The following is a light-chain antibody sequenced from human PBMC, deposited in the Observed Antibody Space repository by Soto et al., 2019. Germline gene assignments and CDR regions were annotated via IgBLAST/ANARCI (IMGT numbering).Light chain of an antibody. J-gene: IGKJ2*01. Sequence: EIVLMQSPGTLSLSPGERPTLSCRASQTLRRTYIAWYQQKPGQAPRVLIYGASKRATGIPDRFSGSGSGTDFSLTISRLEPEDFAVYYCHQYDNEPQTYGQGTKVEIK. V-gene: IGKV3-20*01. CDR1: QTLRRTY. CDR3: HQYDNEPQT. CDR2: GAS.